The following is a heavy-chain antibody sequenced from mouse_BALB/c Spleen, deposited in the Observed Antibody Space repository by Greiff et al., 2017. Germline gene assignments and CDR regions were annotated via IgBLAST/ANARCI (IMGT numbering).Heavy chain of an antibody. V-gene: IGHV5-6-3*01. D-gene: IGHD2-4*01. CDR1: GFTFSSYG. Sequence: EVQLVESGGGLVQPGGSLKLSCAASGFTFSSYGMSWVRQTPDKRLELVATINSNGGSTYYPDSVKGRFTISRDNAKNTLYLQMISLKSEDTAMYYCAFYDYDEDYYAMDYWGQGTSVTVAS. CDR2: INSNGGST. CDR3: AFYDYDEDYYAMDY. J-gene: IGHJ4*01.